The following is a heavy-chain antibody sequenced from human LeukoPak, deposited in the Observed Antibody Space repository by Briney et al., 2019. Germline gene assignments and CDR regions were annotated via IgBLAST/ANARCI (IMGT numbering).Heavy chain of an antibody. V-gene: IGHV3-23*01. CDR2: ISGSGGST. CDR1: GFTFSSYA. J-gene: IGHJ4*02. CDR3: ARDYYGSGSYYPFAY. D-gene: IGHD3-10*01. Sequence: GGSLRLSCAASGFTFSSYAMSWVRQAPGKGLEWVSAISGSGGSTYYADSVKGRFTISRDNSKNTLYLQMNSLRAEDTAVYYCARDYYGSGSYYPFAYWGQGTLVTVSS.